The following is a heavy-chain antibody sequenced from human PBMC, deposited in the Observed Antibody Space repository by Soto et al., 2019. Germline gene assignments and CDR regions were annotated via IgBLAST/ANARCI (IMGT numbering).Heavy chain of an antibody. CDR2: ISAYNGNT. V-gene: IGHV1-18*04. Sequence: GASVKVSCKASGYTFTSYCISWVLQAPGQGLEWMGWISAYNGNTNYAQKLQGRVTMTTDTSTSTAYMELRSLRSDDTAVYYCALPAYGPYGMDVWGQGTTVTVSS. D-gene: IGHD3-10*01. CDR3: ALPAYGPYGMDV. J-gene: IGHJ6*02. CDR1: GYTFTSYC.